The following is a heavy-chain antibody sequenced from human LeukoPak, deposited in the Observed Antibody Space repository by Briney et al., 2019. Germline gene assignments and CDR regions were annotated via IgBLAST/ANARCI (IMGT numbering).Heavy chain of an antibody. J-gene: IGHJ3*01. D-gene: IGHD3-22*01. CDR1: GYPFIGYY. CDR2: IDPNSGGT. V-gene: IGHV1-2*02. CDR3: SRAHNYYDSSGYHIDAFDL. Sequence: VASVKVSCKASGYPFIGYYIHWVRQAPGQGLEWTGWIDPNSGGTNFVHNFQGRVTMTRGTSITTAYMELSSLRSDDTAVYYCSRAHNYYDSSGYHIDAFDLWGQGTPVTVSS.